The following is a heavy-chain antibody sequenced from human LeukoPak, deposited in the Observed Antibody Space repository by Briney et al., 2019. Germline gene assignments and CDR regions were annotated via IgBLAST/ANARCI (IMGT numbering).Heavy chain of an antibody. J-gene: IGHJ4*02. Sequence: SETLSLTCAVSGGSMSNHYWTWIRQSPGKGLEWIGYIYYSGSTNYNPSLKSRLTISVDTSKNQFSLRLSSVTAADTAVYYCARLRGNYFPDYWGQGTLVTVSS. D-gene: IGHD4-11*01. CDR1: GGSMSNHY. CDR2: IYYSGST. V-gene: IGHV4-59*11. CDR3: ARLRGNYFPDY.